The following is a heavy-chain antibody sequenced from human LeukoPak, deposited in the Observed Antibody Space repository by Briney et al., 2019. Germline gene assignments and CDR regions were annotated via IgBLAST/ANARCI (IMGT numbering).Heavy chain of an antibody. CDR3: ARASYYYDSSGYPGYYFDY. CDR1: GYTFTSYY. Sequence: ASVKVSCKTSGYTFTSYYMHWVRQAPGQGLEWMGWVNPTSGGTNYAQKFQGRVTMTRDTSISTAYMELSRLRSDDTAVYYCARASYYYDSSGYPGYYFDYWGQGTLVTVSS. V-gene: IGHV1-2*02. J-gene: IGHJ4*02. D-gene: IGHD3-22*01. CDR2: VNPTSGGT.